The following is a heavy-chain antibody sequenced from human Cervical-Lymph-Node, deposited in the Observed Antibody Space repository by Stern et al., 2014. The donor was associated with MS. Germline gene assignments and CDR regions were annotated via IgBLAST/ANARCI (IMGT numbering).Heavy chain of an antibody. CDR3: ARTVATSRYYYYGMDV. CDR2: IYYSGST. D-gene: IGHD5-12*01. Sequence: QVQLQESGPGLVKPSETLSLTCTVSGGSISRYYWSWIRQPPGKGLEWIGYIYYSGSTNYNPSLKSRVTISVDTSKNQFSLKLSSVTAADTAVYYCARTVATSRYYYYGMDVWGQGTTVTVSS. CDR1: GGSISRYY. V-gene: IGHV4-59*01. J-gene: IGHJ6*02.